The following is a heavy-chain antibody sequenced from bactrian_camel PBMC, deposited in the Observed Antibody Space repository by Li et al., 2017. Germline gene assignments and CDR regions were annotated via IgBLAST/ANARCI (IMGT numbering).Heavy chain of an antibody. Sequence: HVQLVESGGDSVQAGGALRLSCVASRNTGMLYCTGWFRQAPGKPREGAAAIRNDGMTTYADSVKGRFTISKDNTNITLYLKMNGLKPEDTAMYYCAAGIPGANRCSDYWGQGTQVTVS. CDR1: RNTGMLYC. V-gene: IGHV3S53*01. CDR2: IRNDGMT. CDR3: AAGIPGANRCSDY. J-gene: IGHJ4*01. D-gene: IGHD3*01.